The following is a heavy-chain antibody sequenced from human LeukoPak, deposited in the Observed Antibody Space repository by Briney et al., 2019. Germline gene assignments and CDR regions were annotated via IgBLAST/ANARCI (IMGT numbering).Heavy chain of an antibody. J-gene: IGHJ4*02. V-gene: IGHV1-2*02. CDR1: GYSFTDYY. Sequence: EASVKVSCKTSGYSFTDYYMHWLRPAPGQGLEWMGWINPNSGGTSSAQKFQGRVTMTRDTSITTVYMEVSWLTSDDTAIYYCARRDWNDEFDYWGQGVLVTVSS. CDR3: ARRDWNDEFDY. CDR2: INPNSGGT. D-gene: IGHD1-1*01.